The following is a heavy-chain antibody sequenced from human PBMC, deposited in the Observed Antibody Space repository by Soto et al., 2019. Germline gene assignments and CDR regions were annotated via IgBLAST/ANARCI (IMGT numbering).Heavy chain of an antibody. D-gene: IGHD5-18*01. V-gene: IGHV1-69*13. CDR1: GYTFSSYA. CDR3: AREKSQAEHVDTAMAYDYYYGMDV. Sequence: GASVKVSCKASGYTFSSYAISWVRQAPGQGLEWMGGIIPIFGTANYAQKFQGRVTITADESTSTAYMELSSLRSEDTAVYYCAREKSQAEHVDTAMAYDYYYGMDVWGQGTTVTVSS. J-gene: IGHJ6*02. CDR2: IIPIFGTA.